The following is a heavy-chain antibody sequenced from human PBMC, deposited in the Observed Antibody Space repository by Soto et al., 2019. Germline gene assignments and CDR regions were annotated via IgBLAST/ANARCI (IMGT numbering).Heavy chain of an antibody. Sequence: ASVKVSCKASGYTFTSYDINWVRQATGQGLEWMGWMNPNSGNTGYAQKFQGRVTMTRNTSISTAYMELSSLRSEDTAVYYCASGYGDYDYYYYGMDVWGQGTTVTVSS. D-gene: IGHD4-17*01. CDR3: ASGYGDYDYYYYGMDV. V-gene: IGHV1-8*01. J-gene: IGHJ6*02. CDR2: MNPNSGNT. CDR1: GYTFTSYD.